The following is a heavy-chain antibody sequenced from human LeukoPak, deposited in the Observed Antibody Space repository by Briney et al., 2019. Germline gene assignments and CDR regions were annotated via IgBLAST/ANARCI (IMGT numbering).Heavy chain of an antibody. J-gene: IGHJ4*02. CDR1: GGSISSSSYY. V-gene: IGHV4-39*07. CDR2: IYYSGST. CDR3: VVSNPAIDY. Sequence: PSETLSLTCIVSGGSISSSSYYWGWVRQPPGKGLEWIGSIYYSGSTYYNPSLKSRVTISVDTSKNQFSLKLSSLTAADTAVYYCVVSNPAIDYWGQGTLVTVSS. D-gene: IGHD2-2*01.